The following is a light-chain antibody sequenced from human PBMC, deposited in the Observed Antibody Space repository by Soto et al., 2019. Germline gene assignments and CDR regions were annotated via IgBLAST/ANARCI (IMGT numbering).Light chain of an antibody. V-gene: IGKV3-20*01. CDR3: QQYDSSHLT. Sequence: ENVLTQSPGTLSLSPGERATLSCRASQSVTSSYFAWYQQRPGQAPSLLIYATSSRATGIPDRFSGSGSGTDFPLTISRLEPEDFAVYYCQQYDSSHLTFGGGTKVEIK. CDR1: QSVTSSY. J-gene: IGKJ4*01. CDR2: ATS.